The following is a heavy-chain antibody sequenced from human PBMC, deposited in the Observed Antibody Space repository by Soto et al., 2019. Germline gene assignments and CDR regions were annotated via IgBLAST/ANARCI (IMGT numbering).Heavy chain of an antibody. CDR2: ISSSSSYI. CDR3: AIVETGTFDAFDI. Sequence: PGGSLRLSCASSGFTFISYSMSLVRQAPGKGLEWVSSISSSSSYIYYADSVKGRFTISRDNAKNSLYLQMNSLRAEDMAVYYCAIVETGTFDAFDIWGQGTMVTVSS. CDR1: GFTFISYS. D-gene: IGHD1-7*01. V-gene: IGHV3-21*01. J-gene: IGHJ3*02.